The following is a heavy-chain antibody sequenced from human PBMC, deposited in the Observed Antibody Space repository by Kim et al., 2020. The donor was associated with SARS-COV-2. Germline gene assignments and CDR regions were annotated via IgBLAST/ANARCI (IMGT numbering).Heavy chain of an antibody. CDR1: GDSVTSGDYY. Sequence: SETLSLTCTVSGDSVTSGDYYWSWIRQPPGKGLEWIGYIYYSGITYYNPSLKSRVTISVDTSKNQFSLQLNSVTATDTAVYYCGRVLVGATSPNDYWGLG. CDR3: GRVLVGATSPNDY. J-gene: IGHJ4*02. V-gene: IGHV4-30-4*01. D-gene: IGHD1-26*01. CDR2: IYYSGIT.